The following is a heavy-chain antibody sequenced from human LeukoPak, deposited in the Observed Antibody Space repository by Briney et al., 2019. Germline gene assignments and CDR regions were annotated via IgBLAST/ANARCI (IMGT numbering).Heavy chain of an antibody. Sequence: GGSLRLSCAASGFTFSSYAMSWVRQAPGKGLEWVSGISGSDGSTYYADSVKGRFTISRDNSKNRLYLLMNSLRAEDTALYYCAKSLYGGCDYWGQGTVVTVSS. J-gene: IGHJ4*02. V-gene: IGHV3-23*01. CDR2: ISGSDGST. D-gene: IGHD3-16*02. CDR3: AKSLYGGCDY. CDR1: GFTFSSYA.